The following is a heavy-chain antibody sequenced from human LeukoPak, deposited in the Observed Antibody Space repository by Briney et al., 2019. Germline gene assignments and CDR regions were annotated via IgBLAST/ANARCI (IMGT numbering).Heavy chain of an antibody. Sequence: GGSLRLSCAASGFTFSSYAMSWVRQAPGKGLEWVPVIYSGGSTYYADSVKGRFTISRDNAKNSLYLQMNSLRAEDTAVYYCAELGITMIGGVWGKGTTVTISS. V-gene: IGHV3-23*03. CDR3: AELGITMIGGV. J-gene: IGHJ6*04. CDR2: IYSGGST. CDR1: GFTFSSYA. D-gene: IGHD3-10*02.